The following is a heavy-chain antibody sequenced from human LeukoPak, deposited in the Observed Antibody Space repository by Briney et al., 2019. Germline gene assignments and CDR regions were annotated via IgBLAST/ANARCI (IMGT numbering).Heavy chain of an antibody. Sequence: GGSLRLSCAASGFTFTTYWMHWVRQAPGKGLVWVSHINSDGSITSYADSVKGRFTISRDNAKNTLYLQMNSLRAGDTAVYYCARDAVDTANAVWGQGTTVTVSS. D-gene: IGHD5-18*01. CDR3: ARDAVDTANAV. V-gene: IGHV3-74*01. J-gene: IGHJ6*02. CDR1: GFTFTTYW. CDR2: INSDGSIT.